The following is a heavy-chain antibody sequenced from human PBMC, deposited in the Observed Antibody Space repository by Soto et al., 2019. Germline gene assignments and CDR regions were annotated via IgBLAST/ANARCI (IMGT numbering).Heavy chain of an antibody. D-gene: IGHD2-15*01. V-gene: IGHV1-18*01. CDR2: ISAYNGNT. CDR1: GYTFTSYG. CDR3: AIRRYCSGGSCFPYDVY. J-gene: IGHJ4*02. Sequence: QVQLVQSGAEVKKPGASVKVSCKASGYTFTSYGISWVRQAPGQGLEGMGWISAYNGNTNYAQKLQGRVTMTTDTSPNTAYMELRSLRSDDTAVYYCAIRRYCSGGSCFPYDVYWGQGTLVTVSS.